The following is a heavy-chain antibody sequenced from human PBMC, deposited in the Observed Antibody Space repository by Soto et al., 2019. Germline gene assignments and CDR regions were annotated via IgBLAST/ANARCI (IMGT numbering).Heavy chain of an antibody. V-gene: IGHV1-69*13. D-gene: IGHD2-15*01. CDR1: GGTFSSYA. CDR2: IIPIFGTA. CDR3: ASLTPSGGSPHYYFDY. Sequence: GASVKVSCKASGGTFSSYAISWVRQAPGQGLEWMGGIIPIFGTANYAQKFQGRVTITADESTSTAYMELSSLRSEDTAVYYCASLTPSGGSPHYYFDYWGQGTLVTVSS. J-gene: IGHJ4*02.